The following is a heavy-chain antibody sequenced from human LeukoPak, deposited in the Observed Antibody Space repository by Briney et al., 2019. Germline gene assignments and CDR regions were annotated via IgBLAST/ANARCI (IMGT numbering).Heavy chain of an antibody. D-gene: IGHD3-9*01. CDR1: GFTFSSYS. Sequence: GGSLRLSCAASGFTFSSYSMNWVRQAPGKGLEWVSYISSSSSTIYYADSVKGRFTISRDNAKNSLYLQMNSLRAEDTAVYYCAREDTNYVILTGHDAFDIWGQGTMVTVSS. CDR3: AREDTNYVILTGHDAFDI. J-gene: IGHJ3*02. V-gene: IGHV3-48*01. CDR2: ISSSSSTI.